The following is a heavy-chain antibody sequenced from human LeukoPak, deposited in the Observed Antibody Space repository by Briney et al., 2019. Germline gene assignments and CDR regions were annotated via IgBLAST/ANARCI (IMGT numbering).Heavy chain of an antibody. J-gene: IGHJ4*02. Sequence: SETLSLTCTVSGDSISGYYWSWIRQPAGKGLEWIGRIYSSGSTNYDPSLKSRLTMSVDTSKNQFSLKLSSVTAADTAVYYCARAPPGYFDYWGQGTLVTVSS. D-gene: IGHD1-14*01. CDR1: GDSISGYY. V-gene: IGHV4-4*07. CDR3: ARAPPGYFDY. CDR2: IYSSGST.